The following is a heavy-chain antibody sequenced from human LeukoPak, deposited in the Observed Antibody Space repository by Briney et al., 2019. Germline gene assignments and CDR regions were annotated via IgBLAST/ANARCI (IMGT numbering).Heavy chain of an antibody. J-gene: IGHJ6*02. Sequence: GRSLRLSCAASGFTFSSYAMHWVRQAPGKGLEWVAVISYDGSNKYYADSVKGRFTISRDNSKNTLYLQMNSLRAEDTAVYYCARDRPAVAYCSGDCLSGGGNGMDVWGQGTTVTVSS. CDR1: GFTFSSYA. V-gene: IGHV3-30*04. CDR2: ISYDGSNK. CDR3: ARDRPAVAYCSGDCLSGGGNGMDV. D-gene: IGHD2-21*02.